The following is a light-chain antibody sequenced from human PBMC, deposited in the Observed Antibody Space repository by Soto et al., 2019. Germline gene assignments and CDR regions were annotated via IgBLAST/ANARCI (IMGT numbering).Light chain of an antibody. J-gene: IGKJ1*01. CDR2: GAS. CDR3: LQHGTSPYT. Sequence: EIVLTQSPGTLSLSPGERATLSCRASRGVTRSLAWFQQKAGQAPRLLIYGASTRATGIPDRFSGSGSGTDFTLIISRVEPEDFAVYHCLQHGTSPYTFGQGTKVDIK. CDR1: RGVTRS. V-gene: IGKV3-20*01.